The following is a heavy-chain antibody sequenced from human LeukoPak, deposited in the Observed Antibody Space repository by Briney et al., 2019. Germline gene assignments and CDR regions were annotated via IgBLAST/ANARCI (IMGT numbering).Heavy chain of an antibody. J-gene: IGHJ4*02. CDR2: INPNSGGT. CDR3: ARDLAYGDYIFDY. Sequence: GASVKVSCKASGYTFTGYYMHWVRQAPGQGLEWMGWINPNSGGTNYAQKFQGRVTITRDTSISTAYMELSRLRSDDTAVYYCARDLAYGDYIFDYWGQGTLVTVSS. D-gene: IGHD4-17*01. CDR1: GYTFTGYY. V-gene: IGHV1-2*02.